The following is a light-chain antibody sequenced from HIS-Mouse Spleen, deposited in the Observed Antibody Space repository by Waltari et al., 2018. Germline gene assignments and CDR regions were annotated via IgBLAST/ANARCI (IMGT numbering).Light chain of an antibody. CDR2: KDS. J-gene: IGLJ1*01. V-gene: IGLV3-25*03. CDR3: QSADSSGTYV. Sequence: SYELTQPPSVSVSPGQTARITCSGDALPKQYAYWYQQKPGPAPVLVMDKDSERPSGIPERFSGSSSGTTVTLTISGVQAEDEADYYCQSADSSGTYVFGTGTKVTVL. CDR1: ALPKQY.